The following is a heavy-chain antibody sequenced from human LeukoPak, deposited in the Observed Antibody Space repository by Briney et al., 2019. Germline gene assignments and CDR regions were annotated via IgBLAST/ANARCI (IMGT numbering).Heavy chain of an antibody. Sequence: PGGSLRLSCAASGFTVSSNYMNWVRQAPGKGLEWVSVIYSGGSTYYADSVKGRFTISRDNSKNTLYLQMNSLRAEDTAVYYCARASDSSGYYYSSGAAFDIWGQGTMVTVSS. D-gene: IGHD3-22*01. CDR2: IYSGGST. CDR1: GFTVSSNY. V-gene: IGHV3-66*01. CDR3: ARASDSSGYYYSSGAAFDI. J-gene: IGHJ3*02.